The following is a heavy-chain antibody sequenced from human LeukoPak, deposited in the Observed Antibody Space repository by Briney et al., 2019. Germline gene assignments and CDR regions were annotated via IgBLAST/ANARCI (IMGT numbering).Heavy chain of an antibody. J-gene: IGHJ4*02. CDR3: TRDSYRSSWQGAHDY. CDR2: IRSKAYGGTT. CDR1: GLTFGDYA. V-gene: IGHV3-49*04. Sequence: GGSLRLSCTASGLTFGDYAMSWVRQAPGKGLEWVGFIRSKAYGGTTEYAASVKGRFTISRDDSKSIAYLQMNSLKTEDTAVYYCTRDSYRSSWQGAHDYWGQGTRVTVSS. D-gene: IGHD6-13*01.